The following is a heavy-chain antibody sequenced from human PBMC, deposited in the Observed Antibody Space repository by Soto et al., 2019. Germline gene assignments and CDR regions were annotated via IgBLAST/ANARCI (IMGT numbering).Heavy chain of an antibody. J-gene: IGHJ6*02. CDR1: GYTFTSYG. D-gene: IGHD6-13*01. CDR2: ISAYNGNT. CDR3: ARTPDSSSWYYYYYYGMDV. V-gene: IGHV1-18*01. Sequence: ASVKVSCKASGYTFTSYGISWVRQAPGPGLEWMGWISAYNGNTNYAQKLQGRVTMTTDTSTSTAYMELRSLRSDDTAVYYCARTPDSSSWYYYYYYGMDVWGQGTTVTVSS.